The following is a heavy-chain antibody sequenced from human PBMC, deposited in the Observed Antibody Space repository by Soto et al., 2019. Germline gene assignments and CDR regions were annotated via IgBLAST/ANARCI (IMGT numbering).Heavy chain of an antibody. Sequence: SQTLSLTCAISGDSVSSNSAAWNWIRQSPSRGLEWLGRTYYRSKWYNDYAVSVKSRITINPDTSKNQFSLQLNSVTPEDTAVYYCARDLSHYDILTGHSYYYYGMDVWGQGTTVTVSS. J-gene: IGHJ6*02. V-gene: IGHV6-1*01. CDR2: TYYRSKWYN. CDR1: GDSVSSNSAA. D-gene: IGHD3-9*01. CDR3: ARDLSHYDILTGHSYYYYGMDV.